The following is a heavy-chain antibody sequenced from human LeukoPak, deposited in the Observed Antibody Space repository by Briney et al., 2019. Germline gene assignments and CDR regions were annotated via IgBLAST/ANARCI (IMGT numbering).Heavy chain of an antibody. Sequence: PGGSLRLSCAASGFTFSSYSMNWVRQAPGKGLEWVSYISSSSSTRYYADSVKGRLTTPTHKATASLYLQTSRLRAEHTALYFCAISGSSSSGRDHGGQGTLVP. CDR3: AISGSSSSGRDH. V-gene: IGHV3-48*01. CDR1: GFTFSSYS. CDR2: ISSSSSTR. D-gene: IGHD6-6*01. J-gene: IGHJ4*02.